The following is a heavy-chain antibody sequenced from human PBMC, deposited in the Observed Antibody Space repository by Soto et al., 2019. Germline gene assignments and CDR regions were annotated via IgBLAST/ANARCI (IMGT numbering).Heavy chain of an antibody. D-gene: IGHD6-13*01. CDR1: GYTFTGYY. CDR2: INPNSGGT. J-gene: IGHJ4*02. Sequence: ASVKVSCKASGYTFTGYYMHWVRQAPGQGLEWMGWINPNSGGTNYAQKFQGWVTMTRDTSISTAYMELSRLRSDDTAVYYCVRDGAATGSVYLDYWGQGTLVTVS. CDR3: VRDGAATGSVYLDY. V-gene: IGHV1-2*04.